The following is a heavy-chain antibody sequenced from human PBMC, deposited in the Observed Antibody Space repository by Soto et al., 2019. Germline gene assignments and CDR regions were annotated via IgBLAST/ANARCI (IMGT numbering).Heavy chain of an antibody. D-gene: IGHD4-17*01. V-gene: IGHV4-59*01. Sequence: SETLSLTCTVSGGSISSYYWSWIRQPPGKGLEWIGYIYHSGSTYYNPSLKSRVTISVDRSKNQFSLYLQMNSLRLEDTAVYYCARGPSYSDSYFDHWGQGTLVTVSS. CDR3: ARGPSYSDSYFDH. J-gene: IGHJ4*02. CDR2: IYHSGST. CDR1: GGSISSYY.